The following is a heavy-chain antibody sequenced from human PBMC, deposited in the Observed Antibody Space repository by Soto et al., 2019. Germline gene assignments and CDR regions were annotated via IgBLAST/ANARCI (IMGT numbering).Heavy chain of an antibody. V-gene: IGHV4-39*07. D-gene: IGHD4-17*01. J-gene: IGHJ6*02. Sequence: PSETLSLTCTVSGCSISSSIYYGGWIRRPPGKGLEWIGYIFHSGSPYYNPSLKSRVTISVDRSKNQFSLKLSSVTAADTAVYYCARAHYGDYGYGMDVWGQGTTVTVSS. CDR1: GCSISSSIYY. CDR2: IFHSGSP. CDR3: ARAHYGDYGYGMDV.